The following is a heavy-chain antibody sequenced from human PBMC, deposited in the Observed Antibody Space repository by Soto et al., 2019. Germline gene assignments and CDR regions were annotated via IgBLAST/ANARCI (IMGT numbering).Heavy chain of an antibody. V-gene: IGHV5-10-1*01. CDR2: IDPSDSYT. Sequence: EVQLVQSGAEVKKPGESLRISCKGSGYSFTSYWISWVRQMPGKGLEWMGRIDPSDSYTNYSPSFQGHVTISADKSIITPYLQWSSLKASDTAMYYCARTSMQSRGYSYGHGGMDVWGQGTTVTVSS. CDR3: ARTSMQSRGYSYGHGGMDV. D-gene: IGHD5-18*01. CDR1: GYSFTSYW. J-gene: IGHJ6*02.